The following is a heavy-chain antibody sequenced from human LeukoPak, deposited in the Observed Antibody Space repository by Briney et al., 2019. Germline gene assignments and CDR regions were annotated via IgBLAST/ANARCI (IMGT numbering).Heavy chain of an antibody. J-gene: IGHJ4*02. V-gene: IGHV3-21*01. D-gene: IGHD1-26*01. CDR1: GFTFSSYS. CDR2: ISRSSSYI. CDR3: AREVVGASSGDY. Sequence: PGGSLRLSCAASGFTFSSYSMNWVRQAPGKGLEWVSSISRSSSYIYYADSVKGRFTIPRDNAKNSLYLQMNSLRAEDTAVYYCAREVVGASSGDYWGQGTLVTVSS.